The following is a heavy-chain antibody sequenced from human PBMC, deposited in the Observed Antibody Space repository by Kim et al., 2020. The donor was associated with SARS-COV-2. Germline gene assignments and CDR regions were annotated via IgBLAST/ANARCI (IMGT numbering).Heavy chain of an antibody. CDR1: GYTFTSDA. Sequence: ASVKVSCKASGYTFTSDAMHWVRQAPGQRLEWMGWINAGNGNTKYSQKFQGRVTITRDTSASTAYMELSSLRSEDTAVYYCATNSDLIAAAGPGGMDVWGQGTTVTVSS. D-gene: IGHD6-13*01. V-gene: IGHV1-3*01. J-gene: IGHJ6*02. CDR3: ATNSDLIAAAGPGGMDV. CDR2: INAGNGNT.